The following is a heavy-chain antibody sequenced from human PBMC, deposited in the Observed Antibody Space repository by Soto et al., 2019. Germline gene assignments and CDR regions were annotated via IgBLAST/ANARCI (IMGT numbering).Heavy chain of an antibody. CDR3: ARAPQQLADY. D-gene: IGHD6-13*01. CDR1: GFTFSNYA. CDR2: ISSSSSTI. Sequence: GSLRLSCAASGFTFSNYAMSWVRQAPGKGLEWVSYISSSSSTIYYADSVKGRFTISRDNAKNSLYLQMNSLRAEDTAVYYCARAPQQLADYWGQGTLVTVSS. J-gene: IGHJ4*02. V-gene: IGHV3-48*01.